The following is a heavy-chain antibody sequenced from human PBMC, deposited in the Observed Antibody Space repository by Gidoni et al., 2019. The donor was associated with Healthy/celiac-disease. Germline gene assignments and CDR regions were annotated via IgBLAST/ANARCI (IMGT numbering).Heavy chain of an antibody. D-gene: IGHD3-16*01. V-gene: IGHV3-30*18. Sequence: QVQLVESGGGVVQPGRSLRLSYAASGFTFSSYGMHWVRQAPGKGLEWLAVISYDGSNKYDADSVKGRFTISRDNSKNTLYLQMNSLRAEDTAVYYCAKGGPLGDSIFDYWGQGTLVTVSS. CDR1: GFTFSSYG. CDR3: AKGGPLGDSIFDY. J-gene: IGHJ4*02. CDR2: ISYDGSNK.